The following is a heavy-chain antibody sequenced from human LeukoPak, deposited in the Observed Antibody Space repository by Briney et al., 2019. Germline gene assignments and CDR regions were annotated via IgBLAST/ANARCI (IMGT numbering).Heavy chain of an antibody. Sequence: GGSLRLSCAASGFAFSTYWMSWLRQAPGKGLEWVATIKHDGSEKYYVDSVKGRFTISRDNSKNTLYLQMNSLRAEDTAVYYCAKSRRVVVVPAASPFDAFDIWGQGTMVTVSS. V-gene: IGHV3-7*01. CDR1: GFAFSTYW. CDR3: AKSRRVVVVPAASPFDAFDI. D-gene: IGHD2-2*01. CDR2: IKHDGSEK. J-gene: IGHJ3*02.